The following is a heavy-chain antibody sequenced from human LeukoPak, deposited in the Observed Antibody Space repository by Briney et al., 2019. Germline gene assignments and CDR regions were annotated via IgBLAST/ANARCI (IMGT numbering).Heavy chain of an antibody. CDR2: ISSSSSTI. CDR1: GFTFSSYS. V-gene: IGHV3-48*01. D-gene: IGHD2-2*01. J-gene: IGHJ4*02. CDR3: ARDSCSSTSCFDH. Sequence: GGSLRLSCAASGFTFSSYSMNWVRQAPGKGLEWVSYISSSSSTIYYADSVKGRFTISRDNAKNSLYLQMNSLRAEDTAVYYCARDSCSSTSCFDHWGQGTLVTVSS.